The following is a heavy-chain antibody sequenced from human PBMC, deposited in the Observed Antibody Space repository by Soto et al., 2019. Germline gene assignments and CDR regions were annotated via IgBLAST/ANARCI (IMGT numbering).Heavy chain of an antibody. V-gene: IGHV3-30-3*01. J-gene: IGHJ6*02. CDR3: ARDFVSRAAALSLPHYYYYGMDV. Sequence: QVQLVESGGGVVQPGRSLRLSCAASGFTFSSYAMHWVRQAPGKGLEWVAVISYDGSNKYYADSVKGRFTISRDNSKNTLYLQMNSLRAEETAVYYCARDFVSRAAALSLPHYYYYGMDVWGQGTTVTVSS. CDR1: GFTFSSYA. CDR2: ISYDGSNK. D-gene: IGHD6-13*01.